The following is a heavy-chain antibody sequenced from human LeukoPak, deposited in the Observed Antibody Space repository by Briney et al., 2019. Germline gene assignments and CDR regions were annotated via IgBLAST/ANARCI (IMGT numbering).Heavy chain of an antibody. CDR3: ARDSEQWLVQYYFQH. Sequence: ASVKVSCKASGGTFSSYAISWVRQAPGQGLEWVGRIIPILGIANYAQKFQGRVTITADKSTSTAYMELSSLRSEDTAVYYCARDSEQWLVQYYFQHWGQGTLVTVSS. CDR1: GGTFSSYA. CDR2: IIPILGIA. V-gene: IGHV1-69*04. J-gene: IGHJ1*01. D-gene: IGHD6-19*01.